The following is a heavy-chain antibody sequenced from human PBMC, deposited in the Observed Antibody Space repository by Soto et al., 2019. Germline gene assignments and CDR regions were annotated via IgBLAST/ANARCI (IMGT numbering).Heavy chain of an antibody. CDR3: ARHQDSSTWYIYPIAY. J-gene: IGHJ4*02. CDR1: AFIFDDYA. V-gene: IGHV3-9*01. D-gene: IGHD6-13*01. CDR2: IGWNGVNI. Sequence: GGSLRLSCAASAFIFDDYAMHWVRQVPGKGLEWVSGIGWNGVNIGYADSVKGRFTISRDNARNTLYLEMNSLNSEDTAVYYCARHQDSSTWYIYPIAYWGQGTLVTVSS.